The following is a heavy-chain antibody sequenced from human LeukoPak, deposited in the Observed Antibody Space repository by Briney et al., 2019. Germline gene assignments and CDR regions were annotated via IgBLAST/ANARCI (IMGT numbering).Heavy chain of an antibody. D-gene: IGHD1-26*01. CDR3: AKTYSEWELDYYYYYMDV. CDR1: GFTFSTYG. J-gene: IGHJ6*03. V-gene: IGHV3-30*02. Sequence: PGGSLRLSCAASGFTFSTYGFHWVRQAPGKGLEWVAFVRYDGGNKNYADSVKGRFTISRDNSKNTLYLQMNSLRAEDTAVYYCAKTYSEWELDYYYYYMDVWGKGTTVTVSS. CDR2: VRYDGGNK.